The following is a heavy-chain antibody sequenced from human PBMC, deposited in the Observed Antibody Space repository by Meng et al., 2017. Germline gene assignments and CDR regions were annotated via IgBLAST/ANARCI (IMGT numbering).Heavy chain of an antibody. CDR3: ARDLRARGYSYGPSPEYYYYGMDV. D-gene: IGHD5-18*01. CDR2: IKQDGSEK. V-gene: IGHV3-7*01. J-gene: IGHJ6*02. Sequence: GESLKISCAASGFTFSSYAMHWVRQAPGKGLEWVANIKQDGSEKYYVDSVKGRFTISRDNAKNSLYLQMNSLRAEDTAVYYCARDLRARGYSYGPSPEYYYYGMDVWGQGTTVTVSS. CDR1: GFTFSSYA.